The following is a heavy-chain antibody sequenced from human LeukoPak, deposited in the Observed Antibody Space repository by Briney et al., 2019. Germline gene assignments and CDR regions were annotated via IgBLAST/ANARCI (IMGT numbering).Heavy chain of an antibody. CDR3: ARAHPGFDF. V-gene: IGHV6-1*01. CDR2: TYYRSKWYS. CDR1: GDSVSSNSAA. J-gene: IGHJ5*01. Sequence: SQTLSLTCAISGDSVSSNSAAWNWVRQSPSRGHEWLGRTYYRSKWYSDYAVSVRGRMTVNPDTSENQFSLQLNSVTPEDSAVYYCARAHPGFDFWGQGTLVTVSS.